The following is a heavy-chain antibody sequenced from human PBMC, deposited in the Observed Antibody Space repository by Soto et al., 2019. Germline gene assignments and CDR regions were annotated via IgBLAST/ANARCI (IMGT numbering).Heavy chain of an antibody. J-gene: IGHJ6*02. Sequence: QVQLVQSGAEVKKPGSSVKVSCKASGGTFRSYAMSWVRQAPGQGLEWMGNIIPMFGTSNYAQKFQDRITITADESTRTAYMEVTSLRSEDTAMYYCARSPVAAAQKYYYYAMDAWGQGTTVTVSS. CDR3: ARSPVAAAQKYYYYAMDA. CDR2: IIPMFGTS. D-gene: IGHD6-25*01. V-gene: IGHV1-69*15. CDR1: GGTFRSYA.